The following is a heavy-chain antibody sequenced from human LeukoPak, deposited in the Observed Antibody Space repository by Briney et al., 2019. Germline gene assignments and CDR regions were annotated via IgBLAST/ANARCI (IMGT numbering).Heavy chain of an antibody. CDR2: ISGSGGST. V-gene: IGHV3-23*01. J-gene: IGHJ4*02. CDR1: GFTFSSYA. Sequence: GGSLRLSCAASGFTFSSYAMSWVRQSPGKGLEWVSAISGSGGSTYYADSVKGRFTISRDNSKNTLYLQMNSLRAEDTAVYYGAKDRAIRLFDYWGQGTLVTVSS. CDR3: AKDRAIRLFDY.